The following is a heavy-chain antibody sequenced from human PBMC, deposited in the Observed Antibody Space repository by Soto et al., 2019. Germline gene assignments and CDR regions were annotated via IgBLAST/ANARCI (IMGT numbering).Heavy chain of an antibody. D-gene: IGHD1-26*01. CDR3: AKYSGTYSFEN. V-gene: IGHV3-7*02. J-gene: IGHJ4*02. CDR1: GFNFNTYW. Sequence: PGGSLRLSCGASGFNFNTYWMSWVRQAPGKGLEWVANMNHDGSLIYYMDSVKGRFTISRDNAKNELFLQLSSLRVEDTAVYYCAKYSGTYSFENWGQGTLVTVSS. CDR2: MNHDGSLI.